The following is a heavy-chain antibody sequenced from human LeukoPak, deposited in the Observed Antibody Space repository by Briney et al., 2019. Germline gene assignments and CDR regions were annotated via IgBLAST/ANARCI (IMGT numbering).Heavy chain of an antibody. J-gene: IGHJ4*02. D-gene: IGHD3-3*01. CDR2: VHLDGRT. Sequence: PSETLSLTCTVSGDSISSHLSSHYWSWIRQTPGKGLEWIGEVHLDGRTNYNPSLESRLTMSVDVSENQVSLKLTSVTAADTAVYYCAREGGFYRPLDYSGQGTLVTVSS. CDR1: GDSISSHLSSHY. V-gene: IGHV4-39*07. CDR3: AREGGFYRPLDY.